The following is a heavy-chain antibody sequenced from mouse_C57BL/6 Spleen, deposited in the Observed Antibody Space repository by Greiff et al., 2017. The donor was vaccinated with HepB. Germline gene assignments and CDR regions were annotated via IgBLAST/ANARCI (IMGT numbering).Heavy chain of an antibody. CDR1: GYTFTDYN. Sequence: EVQVVESGPELVKPGASVKMSCKASGYTFTDYNMHWVKQSHGKSLEWIGYINPNNGGTSYNQKFKGKATLTVNKSSSTAYMELRSLTSEDSAVYYCARGSFSAYWYFDVWGTGTTVTVSS. D-gene: IGHD1-1*01. CDR3: ARGSFSAYWYFDV. CDR2: INPNNGGT. J-gene: IGHJ1*03. V-gene: IGHV1-22*01.